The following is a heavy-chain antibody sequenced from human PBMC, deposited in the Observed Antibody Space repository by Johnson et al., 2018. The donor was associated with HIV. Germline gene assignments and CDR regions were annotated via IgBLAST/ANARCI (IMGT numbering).Heavy chain of an antibody. CDR2: ISYDGSNK. Sequence: SSYAMYWVRQAPGKGLAWVAFISYDGSNKYYADSVKGRFTISRDNSKNTLYLQMNSLRAEDTAVYYCARTTYSSPGAFDIWGQGTMVTVSS. V-gene: IGHV3-30-3*01. CDR3: ARTTYSSPGAFDI. J-gene: IGHJ3*02. CDR1: SSYA. D-gene: IGHD6-19*01.